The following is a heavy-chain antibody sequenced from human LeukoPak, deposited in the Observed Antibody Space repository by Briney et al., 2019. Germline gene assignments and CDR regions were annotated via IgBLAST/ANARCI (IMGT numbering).Heavy chain of an antibody. Sequence: ASVKVSCKASGYTFTSYGISWVRQATGQGLEWMGWMDPNSGNTGYAQKFQGRVTMTRNTSISTAYMELSSLRSEDTAVYYCARFSRYCSRTSCYLYGMDVWGQGTTVTVSS. CDR3: ARFSRYCSRTSCYLYGMDV. CDR1: GYTFTSYG. D-gene: IGHD2-2*01. V-gene: IGHV1-8*02. J-gene: IGHJ6*02. CDR2: MDPNSGNT.